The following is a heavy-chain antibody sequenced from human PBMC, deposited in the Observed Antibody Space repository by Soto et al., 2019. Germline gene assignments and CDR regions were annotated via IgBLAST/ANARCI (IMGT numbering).Heavy chain of an antibody. Sequence: EVQLVESGGGLVRPGRSLRLSCAASGFTFDDYAMHWVRQAPGKGLEWVAGISWNSASIGYADAVENRFIISRDNATNSLSLQMNSLRAEDTALYYCEKGDCSGGSCNFDYWGQGTRVTVSS. D-gene: IGHD2-15*01. CDR1: GFTFDDYA. CDR3: EKGDCSGGSCNFDY. CDR2: ISWNSASI. V-gene: IGHV3-9*01. J-gene: IGHJ4*02.